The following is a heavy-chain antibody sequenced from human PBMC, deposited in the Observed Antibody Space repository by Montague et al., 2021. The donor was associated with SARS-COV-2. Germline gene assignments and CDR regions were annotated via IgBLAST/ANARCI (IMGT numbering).Heavy chain of an antibody. J-gene: IGHJ5*02. CDR3: ARHVGRGPGAVDWFDP. CDR1: GGSIITSNYY. CDR2: GDYSGST. Sequence: SETRSLTCTVSGGSIITSNYYWGWLRQPPGKGLEWIGSGDYSGSTSYNPSLTSRVTISVDTSKNQFSLKLTSVTAADTAVYYCARHVGRGPGAVDWFDPWGQGTLVTVSS. D-gene: IGHD3-10*01. V-gene: IGHV4-39*01.